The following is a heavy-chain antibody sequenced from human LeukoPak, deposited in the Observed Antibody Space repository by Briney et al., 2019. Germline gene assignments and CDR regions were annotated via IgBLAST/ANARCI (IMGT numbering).Heavy chain of an antibody. CDR3: ARDAVAVEMATITAFDI. J-gene: IGHJ3*02. CDR2: IYHSGST. CDR1: GYSISSGYY. V-gene: IGHV4-38-2*02. D-gene: IGHD5-24*01. Sequence: SETLSLTCTVSGYSISSGYYWGWIRQPPGKGLEWIGSIYHSGSTYYNPSLKSRVTISVDTSKNQFSLKLSSVTAADTAVYHCARDAVAVEMATITAFDIWGQGTMVTVSS.